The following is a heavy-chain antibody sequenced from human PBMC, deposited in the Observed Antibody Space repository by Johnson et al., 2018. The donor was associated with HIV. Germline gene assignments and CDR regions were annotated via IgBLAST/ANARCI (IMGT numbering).Heavy chain of an antibody. CDR2: ISFDGSNK. CDR3: AKDRVLGNQDDAFDI. CDR1: GFTFSSYA. J-gene: IGHJ3*02. V-gene: IGHV3-30-3*01. D-gene: IGHD7-27*01. Sequence: VQVVESGGGVVQPGRSLRLSCAASGFTFSSYAMHWVRQAPGKGLEWMAVISFDGSNKYYADSVKGRFTISRDNSKNTLYLQMTSLRAEDTAVYYCAKDRVLGNQDDAFDIWGQGTMVTVSS.